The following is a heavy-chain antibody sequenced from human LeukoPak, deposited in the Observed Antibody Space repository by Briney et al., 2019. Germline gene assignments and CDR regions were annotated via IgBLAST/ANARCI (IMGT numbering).Heavy chain of an antibody. CDR1: GFTFAKAW. V-gene: IGHV3-15*01. CDR2: IKSITDGGTT. CDR3: TTDRAITVRPLFDF. D-gene: IGHD6-6*01. Sequence: PGGSLRLSCAASGFTFAKAWMGWVRQTPEKGLEWFARIKSITDGGTTDYAAPVKGRFIVSRDDSKNTVYLQMNSLRTEDTAVYYCTTDRAITVRPLFDFWGQGTLVTVSS. J-gene: IGHJ4*02.